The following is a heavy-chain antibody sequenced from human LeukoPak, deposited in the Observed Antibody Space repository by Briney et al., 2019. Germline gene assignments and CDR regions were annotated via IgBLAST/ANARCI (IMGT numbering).Heavy chain of an antibody. Sequence: GRSLRLSCAASGFTFSNYAMHWVRQAPGKGLECVAVISFDGSDKYYADSVKGRFTIPRDNSENTLYVQMNSLRAEDTAVYYCARGTYYYDSSGYYSGGLGYWGQGTLVTVSS. CDR2: ISFDGSDK. V-gene: IGHV3-30*04. CDR3: ARGTYYYDSSGYYSGGLGY. CDR1: GFTFSNYA. J-gene: IGHJ4*02. D-gene: IGHD3-22*01.